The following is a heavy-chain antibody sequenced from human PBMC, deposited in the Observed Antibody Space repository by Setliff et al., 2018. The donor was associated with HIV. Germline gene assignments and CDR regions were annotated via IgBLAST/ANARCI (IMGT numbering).Heavy chain of an antibody. D-gene: IGHD6-19*01. CDR3: ATSSRGWGQDAFDI. V-gene: IGHV3-66*02. J-gene: IGHJ3*02. CDR1: GLTGSGNY. CDR2: VFRDDNT. Sequence: GESLRLSCTASGLTGSGNYMGWVRQAPGEGLEWVSLVFRDDNTYNADSVKGRFTISRDSSKNTLYLQMNSLRGDDTAVYYCATSSRGWGQDAFDIWGQGTMVTVSS.